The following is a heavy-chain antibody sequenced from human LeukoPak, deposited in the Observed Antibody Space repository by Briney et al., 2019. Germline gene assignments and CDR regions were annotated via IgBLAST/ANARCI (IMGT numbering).Heavy chain of an antibody. J-gene: IGHJ6*03. CDR1: GYTFTSYY. Sequence: ASVKVSCKASGYTFTSYYMHWVRQAPGQGLEWVGIINPSDGSTSYAQKFQGRVTMTRDMSTSTVYMELSSLRSEDTAVYYCAREGLDYSTTVVTPKRDYYYYYYMDVWGKGTTVTVSS. D-gene: IGHD4-23*01. CDR2: INPSDGST. V-gene: IGHV1-46*01. CDR3: AREGLDYSTTVVTPKRDYYYYYYMDV.